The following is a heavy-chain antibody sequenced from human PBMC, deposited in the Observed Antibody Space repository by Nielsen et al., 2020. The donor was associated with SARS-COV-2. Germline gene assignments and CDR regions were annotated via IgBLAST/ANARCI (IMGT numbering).Heavy chain of an antibody. J-gene: IGHJ6*03. V-gene: IGHV1-2*06. CDR1: GYTFTAYY. D-gene: IGHD2-8*01. CDR3: ATDGPLRAYYMDV. Sequence: ASVKVSCKASGYTFTAYYIDWVRQAPGQGLEWMGRINPNSGDTNYPQRFQGRVTMTRDTSINTVYMELSGLRSEDTAVYYCATDGPLRAYYMDVWGKGTAVSVSS. CDR2: INPNSGDT.